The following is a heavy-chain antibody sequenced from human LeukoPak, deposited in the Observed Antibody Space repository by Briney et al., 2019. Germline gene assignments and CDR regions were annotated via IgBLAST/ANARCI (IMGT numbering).Heavy chain of an antibody. CDR2: INPNSGGT. V-gene: IGHV1-2*02. D-gene: IGHD3-22*01. CDR3: ARNGWVNYYDSSGKFNWIDY. Sequence: SVKVSCKASGYTFTGYFMHWVRQAPGQGLEWMGWINPNSGGTNYAQKFQGRVTMTRDTSISTAYMELSRLRSDDTAVYYRARNGWVNYYDSSGKFNWIDYWGQGTLVTVSS. J-gene: IGHJ4*02. CDR1: GYTFTGYF.